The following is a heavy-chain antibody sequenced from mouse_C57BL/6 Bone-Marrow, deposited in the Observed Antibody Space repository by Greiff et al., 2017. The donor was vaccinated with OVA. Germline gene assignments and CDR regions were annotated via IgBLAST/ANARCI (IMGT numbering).Heavy chain of an antibody. D-gene: IGHD2-4*01. CDR3: AVYYDYDEGGFDY. V-gene: IGHV1-82*01. CDR2: IYPGDGDT. Sequence: VQLQQSGPELVKPGASVKISCKASGYAFSSSWMNWVKQRPGKGLEWIGRIYPGDGDTNYNGKFKGKATLTADKSSSTAYMQLSSLTSEDSAVYFCAVYYDYDEGGFDYWGQGTTLTVSS. CDR1: GYAFSSSW. J-gene: IGHJ2*01.